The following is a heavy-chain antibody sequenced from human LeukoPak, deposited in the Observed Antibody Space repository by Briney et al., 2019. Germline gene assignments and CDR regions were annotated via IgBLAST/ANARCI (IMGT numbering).Heavy chain of an antibody. CDR3: ARGRTRETTFYYYYYGMDV. CDR1: GGSFSGYY. V-gene: IGHV4-34*01. D-gene: IGHD4-11*01. Sequence: PSETLSLTCAVYGGSFSGYYWSWIRQPPGKGLEWIGEINRSGSTNYNPSLKSRVTISVDTSKNQFSLKLSSVTAADTAVYYCARGRTRETTFYYYYYGMDVWGQGTTVTVSS. J-gene: IGHJ6*02. CDR2: INRSGST.